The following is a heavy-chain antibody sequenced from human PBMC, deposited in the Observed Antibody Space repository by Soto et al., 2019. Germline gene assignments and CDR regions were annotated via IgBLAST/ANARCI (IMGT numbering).Heavy chain of an antibody. J-gene: IGHJ3*02. V-gene: IGHV4-4*07. CDR2: SYTSWST. Sequence: QVQLQESGPGLVKPSETLSLTCTVSGGSISSYYWSWIRQPAGKGLEWIVRSYTSWSTNYNTSIKSQFTMSVDTSKNHSYLKLSSVTAADTAVYYCARDARGFAFDIWGQGTMVTVSS. D-gene: IGHD3-22*01. CDR1: GGSISSYY. CDR3: ARDARGFAFDI.